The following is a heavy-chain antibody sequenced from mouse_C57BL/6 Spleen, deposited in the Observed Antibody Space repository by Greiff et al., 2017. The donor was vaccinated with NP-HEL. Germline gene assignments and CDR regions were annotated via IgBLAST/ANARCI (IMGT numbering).Heavy chain of an antibody. CDR3: ARKAYGSIDY. Sequence: EVKLMESGGGLVKPGGSLKLSCAASGFTFSDYGMHWVRQAPEQGLEWVAYISSGSSTIYYADTVKGRFTISRDTAKNTLFLQMTSLRSEDTAMYYCARKAYGSIDYWGQGTTLTVSS. CDR1: GFTFSDYG. CDR2: ISSGSSTI. J-gene: IGHJ2*01. V-gene: IGHV5-17*01. D-gene: IGHD1-1*01.